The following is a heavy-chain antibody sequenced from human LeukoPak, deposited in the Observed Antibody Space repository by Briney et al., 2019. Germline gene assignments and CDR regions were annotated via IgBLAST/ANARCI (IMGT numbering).Heavy chain of an antibody. CDR1: GGPFGIYY. Sequence: SETLSLTCAVYGGPFGIYYWSWVRQPPGKGLEWIGEINHSGSTNYNPSLKSRVTISVDTSKNHFSLRLSSVTAADTAVYYCAGPGAGDLDYWGQGTLLTVSS. D-gene: IGHD3-10*01. V-gene: IGHV4-34*01. CDR2: INHSGST. CDR3: AGPGAGDLDY. J-gene: IGHJ4*02.